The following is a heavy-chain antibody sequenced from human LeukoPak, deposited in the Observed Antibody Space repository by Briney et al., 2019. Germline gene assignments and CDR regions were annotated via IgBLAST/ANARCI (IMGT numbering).Heavy chain of an antibody. CDR2: INDSGST. D-gene: IGHD3-3*01. Sequence: SETLSLTCAVYGGSFSGYYWSWIRQPPGKGLEGIGEINDSGSTNYNPSLKRRGTISVETSKNQFSLKLSSVTAADTAVYYCARAAIYTWFDHWGQGTLVTVSS. V-gene: IGHV4-34*01. J-gene: IGHJ5*02. CDR1: GGSFSGYY. CDR3: ARAAIYTWFDH.